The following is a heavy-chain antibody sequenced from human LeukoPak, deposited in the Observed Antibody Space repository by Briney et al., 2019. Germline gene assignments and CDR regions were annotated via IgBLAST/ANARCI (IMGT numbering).Heavy chain of an antibody. V-gene: IGHV3-11*01. CDR1: GFTSCDYY. CDR2: ISSSGSTI. J-gene: IGHJ4*02. D-gene: IGHD6-13*01. Sequence: GGSLRLSCAASGFTSCDYYMSWIRQAPGKGLEWVSYISSSGSTIYYADSVKGRFTISRDNAKNSLYLQMNSLRAEDTAVYYCARVGVAAAILDYWGQGTLVTVSS. CDR3: ARVGVAAAILDY.